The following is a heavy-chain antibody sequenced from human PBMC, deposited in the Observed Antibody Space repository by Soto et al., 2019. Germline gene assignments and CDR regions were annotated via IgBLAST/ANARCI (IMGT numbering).Heavy chain of an antibody. CDR1: GFTFSSYG. Sequence: GGSLRLSCAASGFTFSSYGMHWVRQAPGKGLEWVAVIWYDGSNKYYADSVKGRFTISRDNSKNTLYLQMNSLRAEDTAVYYCARDLDSSGYRGYYYYGMDVWGQGTTVTVSS. CDR2: IWYDGSNK. J-gene: IGHJ6*02. V-gene: IGHV3-33*01. CDR3: ARDLDSSGYRGYYYYGMDV. D-gene: IGHD3-22*01.